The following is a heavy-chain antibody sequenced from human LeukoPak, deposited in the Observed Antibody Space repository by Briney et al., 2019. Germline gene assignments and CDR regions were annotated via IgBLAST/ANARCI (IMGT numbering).Heavy chain of an antibody. CDR3: ARDQSSGWLDY. J-gene: IGHJ4*02. CDR1: GGSISSYY. D-gene: IGHD6-19*01. Sequence: SETLSLTCTVSGGSISSYYWSWIRQPPGKGLEWIGYIYYSGSTNYNPSLKSRVTISVDTSKNQFSLKLSSETAADTAVYYCARDQSSGWLDYWGQGTLVTVSS. V-gene: IGHV4-59*01. CDR2: IYYSGST.